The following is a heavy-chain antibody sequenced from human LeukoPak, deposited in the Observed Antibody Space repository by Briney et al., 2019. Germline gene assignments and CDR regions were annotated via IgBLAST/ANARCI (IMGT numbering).Heavy chain of an antibody. D-gene: IGHD1-1*01. J-gene: IGHJ4*02. Sequence: SETQSLTCAVSGDSISTTNFYWGWIRQSPRKGLEWIGSISYIGTTYYNPSLKSRVTMSVDMSKNQLSLILTSVTAADTAVYYCAKLNWNEDLDSWGQGTLVTVSS. CDR3: AKLNWNEDLDS. CDR2: ISYIGTT. CDR1: GDSISTTNFY. V-gene: IGHV4-39*01.